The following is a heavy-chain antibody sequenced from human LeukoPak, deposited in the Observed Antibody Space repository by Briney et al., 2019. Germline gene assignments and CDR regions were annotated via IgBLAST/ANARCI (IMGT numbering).Heavy chain of an antibody. D-gene: IGHD6-13*01. V-gene: IGHV4-59*01. CDR1: GGSISSYY. CDR2: IYDSGST. CDR3: ARTTEAHSWQKRNYSYFIDV. Sequence: SETLSLTCTVSGGSISSYYWSWIRQPPGKGLEWIGFIYDSGSTNYNPSLKSRVTISVDTSKNQYSLKLRSVTAADTALYYCARTTEAHSWQKRNYSYFIDVWGKGTTVTVSS. J-gene: IGHJ6*03.